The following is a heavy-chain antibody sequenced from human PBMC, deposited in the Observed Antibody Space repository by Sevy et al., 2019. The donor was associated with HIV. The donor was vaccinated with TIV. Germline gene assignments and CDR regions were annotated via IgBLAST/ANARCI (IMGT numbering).Heavy chain of an antibody. J-gene: IGHJ6*02. D-gene: IGHD3-10*01. Sequence: GGSLRLSCAASGFTFSSYSMNWVRQAPGKGLEWVSYISSSSSTIYYADSVKGRFTISRDNAKNSLYLQMNSLRDEDTAVYYCARDMLLWFGELSPGYYYGMDVWGQGTTVTVSS. CDR2: ISSSSSTI. CDR3: ARDMLLWFGELSPGYYYGMDV. CDR1: GFTFSSYS. V-gene: IGHV3-48*02.